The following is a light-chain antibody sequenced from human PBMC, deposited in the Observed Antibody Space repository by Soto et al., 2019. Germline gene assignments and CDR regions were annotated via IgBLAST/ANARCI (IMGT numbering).Light chain of an antibody. CDR2: GAS. Sequence: EIGLTQSPGTLSLSPGERATLSCRASQSVSSSYLAWYQQKPGQAPRLLIYGASSRATGIPDRFSGRGSGTDFTLTISRLEPEDSAVYYCQQYGDSPHTFGQGTKLEIK. CDR1: QSVSSSY. V-gene: IGKV3-20*01. J-gene: IGKJ2*01. CDR3: QQYGDSPHT.